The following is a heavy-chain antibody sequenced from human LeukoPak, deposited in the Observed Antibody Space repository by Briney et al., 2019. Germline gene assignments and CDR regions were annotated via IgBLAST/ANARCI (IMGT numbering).Heavy chain of an antibody. V-gene: IGHV3-9*01. Sequence: GGSLRLSCAVSGFTFDDYAMHWVRQVPGKGLEWVSGINWNSDSIGYADSVKGRFTISRDNAKNTLYLQMNSLRAEDTAVYYCARRGAVAGTGDYWGQGTLVTVSS. CDR3: ARRGAVAGTGDY. CDR1: GFTFDDYA. CDR2: INWNSDSI. J-gene: IGHJ4*02. D-gene: IGHD6-19*01.